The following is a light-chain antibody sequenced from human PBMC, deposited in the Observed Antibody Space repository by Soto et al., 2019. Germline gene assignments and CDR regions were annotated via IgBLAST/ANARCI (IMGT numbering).Light chain of an antibody. CDR1: RSNIGSNA. J-gene: IGLJ2*01. Sequence: QAVVTKPTSVSGAPRQRVTISCSGGRSNIGSNAVNWYQQFPGKAPKLLIYYDDLLPSGVSDRFSGSKSGTSASLAISGLQSDDEADYYCAAWDDRLNVVVFGGGTKLTVL. CDR2: YDD. CDR3: AAWDDRLNVVV. V-gene: IGLV1-36*01.